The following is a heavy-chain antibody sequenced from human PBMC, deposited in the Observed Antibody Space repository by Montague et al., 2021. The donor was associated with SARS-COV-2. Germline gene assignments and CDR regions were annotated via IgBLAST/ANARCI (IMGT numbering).Heavy chain of an antibody. D-gene: IGHD2-15*01. CDR2: KKNSGST. V-gene: IGHV4-34*01. CDR3: ARGPVDDNCSGVSCYSRYYYGIVV. Sequence: GKKKNSGSTNYNPSLKSRVTISVDTSKNQFSLKLSSVTAADTAVYYCARGPVDDNCSGVSCYSRYYYGIVVWGQGTTVTVSS. J-gene: IGHJ6*02.